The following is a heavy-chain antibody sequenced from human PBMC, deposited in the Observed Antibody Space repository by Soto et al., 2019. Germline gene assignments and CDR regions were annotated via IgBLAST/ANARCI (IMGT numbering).Heavy chain of an antibody. Sequence: QVQLQESGPGLVKPSQTLSLTCTVSGGSISSGGYYWTWIRQHPGKGLEWIGYNYYSGITYYNPSLQSPVTISLDTSKNQFALKLSPVPAADTAVYYCASGSSIAGLYYGMDVWGQGTTVTVSS. J-gene: IGHJ6*02. CDR3: ASGSSIAGLYYGMDV. CDR1: GGSISSGGYY. D-gene: IGHD6-6*01. V-gene: IGHV4-31*01. CDR2: NYYSGIT.